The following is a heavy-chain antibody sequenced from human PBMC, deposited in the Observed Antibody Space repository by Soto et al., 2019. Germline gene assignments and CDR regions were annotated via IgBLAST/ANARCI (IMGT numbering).Heavy chain of an antibody. J-gene: IGHJ4*02. CDR2: ISSSSSTI. CDR3: VRDVAWAFDF. D-gene: IGHD1-26*01. CDR1: GFTFSSYS. V-gene: IGHV3-48*04. Sequence: GGSLRLSCAASGFTFSSYSMNWVRQAPGKGLEWVSYISSSSSTIYYADSLKGRFTISRDNAKNSLYLQMDRLRAEDTAIYYCVRDVAWAFDFWGQGVLVTVSS.